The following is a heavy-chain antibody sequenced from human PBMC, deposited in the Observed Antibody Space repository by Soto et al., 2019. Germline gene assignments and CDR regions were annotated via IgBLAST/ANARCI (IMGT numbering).Heavy chain of an antibody. Sequence: GGSLRLSCAASGFAFSNFWMHWVRQAPGKGLVWVSRINTGGRTTGYADSVKGRFAISRDNAKNTLYLQMNSLRAEDSAVYYCATSLTTYFDYWGQGVLVTVSS. D-gene: IGHD3-9*01. CDR2: INTGGRTT. CDR3: ATSLTTYFDY. CDR1: GFAFSNFW. V-gene: IGHV3-74*01. J-gene: IGHJ4*02.